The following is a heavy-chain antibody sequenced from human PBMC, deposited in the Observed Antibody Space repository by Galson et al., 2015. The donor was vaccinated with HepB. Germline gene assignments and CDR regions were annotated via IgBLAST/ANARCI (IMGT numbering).Heavy chain of an antibody. Sequence: SLRLSCAASGFTFTNHAIHWVRQAPGKGLEYVSDISGNGHDTYYAESVKGRFSVSRDNSRNWLFLQMSSLRPEDTAVYYCVRDWTYDFWSGYFGAFDLWGQGTLVTVSS. CDR1: GFTFTNHA. D-gene: IGHD3-3*01. CDR3: VRDWTYDFWSGYFGAFDL. V-gene: IGHV3-64D*09. CDR2: ISGNGHDT. J-gene: IGHJ3*01.